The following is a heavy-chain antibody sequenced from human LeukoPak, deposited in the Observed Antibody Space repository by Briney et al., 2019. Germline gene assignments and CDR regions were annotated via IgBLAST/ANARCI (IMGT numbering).Heavy chain of an antibody. CDR1: GGSISSGSYY. CDR2: IYYSGST. Sequence: SETLSLTCTVSGGSISSGSYYWSWIRQPPGKGLEWIGYIYYSGSTNYNPSLKSRVTISVDTSKNQFSLKLSSVTAADTAVYYCARRLNIITSQNIVMGWFDPWGQGTLVTVSS. J-gene: IGHJ5*02. CDR3: ARRLNIITSQNIVMGWFDP. V-gene: IGHV4-61*01. D-gene: IGHD2/OR15-2a*01.